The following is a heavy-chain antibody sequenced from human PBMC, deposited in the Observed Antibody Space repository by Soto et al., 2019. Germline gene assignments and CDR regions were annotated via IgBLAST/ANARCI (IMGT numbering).Heavy chain of an antibody. V-gene: IGHV3-23*01. CDR1: GFTFSDCA. CDR2: ISGGGFDT. CDR3: AKDPSTGSADY. Sequence: GGSLRLSCAPSGFTFSDCAMSWVRQAPGKGLEWVSTISGGGFDTHYADSVKGRFTISRDNVKDTLYIQMNSLRVEDTAVYYCAKDPSTGSADYWGQGTLVTVSS. D-gene: IGHD3-9*01. J-gene: IGHJ4*02.